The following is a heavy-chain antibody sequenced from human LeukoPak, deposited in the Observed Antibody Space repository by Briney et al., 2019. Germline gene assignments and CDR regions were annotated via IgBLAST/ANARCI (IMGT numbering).Heavy chain of an antibody. D-gene: IGHD5-12*01. J-gene: IGHJ4*02. Sequence: GGSLRLSCAASGFTFSSYGMHWVRQAPGKGLEWVAFIRYDGSNKYYADSVKGRFTISRDNSKNTLYLQMNSLRAEDTAVYYCAKTTYSGYDTPFDYWGQGTPVTVSS. CDR2: IRYDGSNK. CDR1: GFTFSSYG. V-gene: IGHV3-30*02. CDR3: AKTTYSGYDTPFDY.